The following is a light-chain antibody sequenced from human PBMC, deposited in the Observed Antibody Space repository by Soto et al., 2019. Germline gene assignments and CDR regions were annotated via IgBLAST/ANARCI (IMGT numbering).Light chain of an antibody. CDR2: DAS. CDR1: KSVSSY. Sequence: EIVLTQSPATLSLSPGERAALSCRASKSVSSYLAWYQQKPGQAPRLLIYDASERATGIPARFSGSGSGTYFTLTISSLEPEDFSVYFGQQRSNWPSTFGGGTKVEI. J-gene: IGKJ4*01. V-gene: IGKV3-11*01. CDR3: QQRSNWPST.